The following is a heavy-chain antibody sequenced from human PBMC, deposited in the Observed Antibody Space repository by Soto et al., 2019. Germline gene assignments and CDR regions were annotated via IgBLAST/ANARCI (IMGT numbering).Heavy chain of an antibody. J-gene: IGHJ4*02. CDR1: GFTFSSYG. CDR2: ISASGGST. V-gene: IGHV3-23*01. D-gene: IGHD6-6*01. CDR3: AKDRGSLYSSSSPLDY. Sequence: GGSLRLSCAASGFTFSSYGMHWVRQAPGKGLEWVSGISASGGSTYYADSVKGRFTISRDNSKNTLYLQMNSLRAEDTALYYCAKDRGSLYSSSSPLDYWGQGTLVTVSS.